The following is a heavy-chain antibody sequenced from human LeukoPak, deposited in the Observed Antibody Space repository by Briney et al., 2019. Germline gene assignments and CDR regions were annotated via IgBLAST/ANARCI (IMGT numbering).Heavy chain of an antibody. J-gene: IGHJ4*02. V-gene: IGHV4-61*02. D-gene: IGHD4-17*01. CDR1: GGSISSGSYY. Sequence: SETLSLTCTVSGGSISSGSYYWRWIRQPAGKGLEWIGRIYTSGSTNYNPSLKSRVTISVDTSKNQFSLKLSSVTAADTAVYYCASSPVTTSFSDYWGQGTLVTVSS. CDR2: IYTSGST. CDR3: ASSPVTTSFSDY.